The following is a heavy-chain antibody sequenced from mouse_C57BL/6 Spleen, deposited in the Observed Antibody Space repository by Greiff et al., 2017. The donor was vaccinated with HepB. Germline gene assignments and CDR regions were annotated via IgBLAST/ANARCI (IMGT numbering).Heavy chain of an antibody. V-gene: IGHV1-81*01. CDR1: GYTFTSYG. J-gene: IGHJ4*01. D-gene: IGHD2-4*01. CDR2: IYPRSGNT. CDR3: ARYDYDGYYAMDY. Sequence: QVQLQQSGAELARPGASVKLSCKASGYTFTSYGISWVKQRTGQGLEWIGEIYPRSGNTYYNEKFKGKATLTADKSSSTAYMELRSLTSEDSAVYICARYDYDGYYAMDYWGQGTSVTVSS.